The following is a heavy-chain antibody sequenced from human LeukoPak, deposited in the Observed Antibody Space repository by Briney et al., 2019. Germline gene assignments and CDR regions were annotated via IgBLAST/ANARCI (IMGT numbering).Heavy chain of an antibody. D-gene: IGHD5-18*01. Sequence: PGGSLRLSCAASGFTFSSYVMNWVRQAPGTGLEWVSAISGNGGSTYYADSVKGRFTISRDNSKNTLSLQMNSLRAEDTAVYYCAKGIELWSTYFDHWGQGTLVTASS. CDR2: ISGNGGST. CDR3: AKGIELWSTYFDH. V-gene: IGHV3-23*01. CDR1: GFTFSSYV. J-gene: IGHJ4*02.